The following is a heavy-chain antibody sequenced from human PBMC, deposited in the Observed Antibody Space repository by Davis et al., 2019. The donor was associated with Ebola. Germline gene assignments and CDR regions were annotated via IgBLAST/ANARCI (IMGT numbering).Heavy chain of an antibody. CDR1: GFTFSSYA. Sequence: GESLKISCAASGFTFSSYAMFWVRQAPGKGLEWVSGIRNTGLTTHYADSVKGRFTISRDSSKNTVYLQMSSLRAEDTAIYYCARAEDDYGEYPDALDIWGQGTLVTVSS. CDR2: IRNTGLTT. D-gene: IGHD4-17*01. V-gene: IGHV3-23*01. J-gene: IGHJ3*02. CDR3: ARAEDDYGEYPDALDI.